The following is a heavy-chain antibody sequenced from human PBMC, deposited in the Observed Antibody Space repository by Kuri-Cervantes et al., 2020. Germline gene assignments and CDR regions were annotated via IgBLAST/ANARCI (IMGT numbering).Heavy chain of an antibody. D-gene: IGHD2-21*02. V-gene: IGHV3-53*01. CDR2: IYSGGST. J-gene: IGHJ3*02. CDR1: GFTVSSNY. Sequence: GESLKISCAASGFTVSSNYMSWVRQAPGKGVEWVSVIYSGGSTYYADSVKGRFTISRDNSKNTLYLQMNSLRAEDTAVYYCARAGDWDAFDIWGQGTMVTVSS. CDR3: ARAGDWDAFDI.